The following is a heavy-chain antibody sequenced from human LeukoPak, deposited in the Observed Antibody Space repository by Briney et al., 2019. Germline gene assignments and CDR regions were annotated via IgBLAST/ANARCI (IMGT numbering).Heavy chain of an antibody. CDR2: INHSGST. CDR1: GGSFSGYY. V-gene: IGHV4-34*01. CDR3: ARQIYGSGSYYWDY. J-gene: IGHJ4*02. Sequence: KASETLSLTCAVYGGSFSGYYWSWIRQPPGKGLEWIGEINHSGSTNYNPSLKSRVTISVDTSKNQFSLKLSSVTAADTAVYYCARQIYGSGSYYWDYWGQGTLVTVSS. D-gene: IGHD3-10*01.